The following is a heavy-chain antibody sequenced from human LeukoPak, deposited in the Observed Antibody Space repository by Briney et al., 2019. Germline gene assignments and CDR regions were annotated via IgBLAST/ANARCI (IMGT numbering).Heavy chain of an antibody. CDR1: GYSISSGYY. Sequence: TSSETLSLTCTVSGYSISSGYYWGWIRQPPGKGLEWIGSIYHSGSTYYNPSLKSRVTISVDTSKNQFSLKLSSVTAADTAVYYCASSVVGDYDPGYFDYWGQGTLVTVSS. CDR3: ASSVVGDYDPGYFDY. V-gene: IGHV4-38-2*02. D-gene: IGHD4-17*01. CDR2: IYHSGST. J-gene: IGHJ4*02.